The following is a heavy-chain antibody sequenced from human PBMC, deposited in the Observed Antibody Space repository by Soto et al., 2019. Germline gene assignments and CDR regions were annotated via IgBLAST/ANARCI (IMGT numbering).Heavy chain of an antibody. Sequence: QVQLQESGPGLVKPSETLPLTCTVSGGSISSYYWSWIRQPPGKGLEWIGYIYYSGSTNYNPSLKSRVTISVDTSKNQFSLKLGSVTAADTAVYYCARDRGGYGAYFDYWGQGTLVTVSS. J-gene: IGHJ4*02. D-gene: IGHD5-12*01. CDR3: ARDRGGYGAYFDY. CDR2: IYYSGST. V-gene: IGHV4-59*01. CDR1: GGSISSYY.